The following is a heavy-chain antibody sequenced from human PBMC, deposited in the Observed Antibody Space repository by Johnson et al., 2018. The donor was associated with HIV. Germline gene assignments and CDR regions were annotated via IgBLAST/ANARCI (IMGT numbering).Heavy chain of an antibody. J-gene: IGHJ3*02. Sequence: VRLVESGGGVVRPGGSLRLSCAASGFTFDDYAMHWVRQAPGKGLEWVSGISWNSGSIGYADSVKGRFTISRDNAKNSLYLQMNSLSAEDTALYYCAKGRTYYYDSSGSPWDAFDIWGQGTMVTVSS. CDR2: ISWNSGSI. CDR1: GFTFDDYA. CDR3: AKGRTYYYDSSGSPWDAFDI. D-gene: IGHD3-22*01. V-gene: IGHV3-9*01.